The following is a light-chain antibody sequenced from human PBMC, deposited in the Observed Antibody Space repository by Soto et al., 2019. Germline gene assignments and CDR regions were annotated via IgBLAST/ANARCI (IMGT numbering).Light chain of an antibody. CDR1: QSISNH. J-gene: IGKJ1*01. CDR2: AAS. V-gene: IGKV1-39*01. CDR3: QQSYSSPPT. Sequence: NHITHSPSSLSSSVEDRGIITCRASQSISNHLNWYQQKPGKAPKLLIFAASSLQSGVPSRFSGSRSGPDFTLTISSLQPEDFATYYCQQSYSSPPTFGQGTKVDIK.